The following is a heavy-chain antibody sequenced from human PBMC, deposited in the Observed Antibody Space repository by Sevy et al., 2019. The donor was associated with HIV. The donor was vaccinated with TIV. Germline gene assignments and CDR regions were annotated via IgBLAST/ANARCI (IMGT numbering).Heavy chain of an antibody. D-gene: IGHD1-26*01. CDR1: GYTFTDYG. CDR2: INPSDRNR. Sequence: GTVKVSCKTSGYTFTDYGIGWVRQAPRQGLQRESWINPSDRNRNYPQGLQGRVTMITDRSTSTAYMELWSLRSDDTAIYYCARDVTGNYYVDYWGQGTLVTVSS. CDR3: ARDVTGNYYVDY. J-gene: IGHJ4*02. V-gene: IGHV1-18*01.